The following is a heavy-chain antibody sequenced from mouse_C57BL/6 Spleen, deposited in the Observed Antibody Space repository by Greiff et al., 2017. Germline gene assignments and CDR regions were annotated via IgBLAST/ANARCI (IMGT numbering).Heavy chain of an antibody. J-gene: IGHJ1*03. CDR2: IDPSDSET. Sequence: VQLQQSGAELVRPGSSVKLSCKASGYTFTSYWMHWVKQRPIQGLEWIGNIDPSDSETPYNQKFKDKATFTVDKSSSTAYMQLSSLTSEDSAVYYCARDYYDYVWYFDVGGTGTTVTVSS. D-gene: IGHD2-4*01. CDR3: ARDYYDYVWYFDV. CDR1: GYTFTSYW. V-gene: IGHV1-52*01.